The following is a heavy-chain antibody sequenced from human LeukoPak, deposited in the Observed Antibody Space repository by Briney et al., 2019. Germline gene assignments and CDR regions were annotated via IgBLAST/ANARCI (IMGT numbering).Heavy chain of an antibody. V-gene: IGHV5-51*01. CDR1: GCSFASYW. J-gene: IGHJ4*02. D-gene: IGHD2-2*01. Sequence: GESLKISCKGSGCSFASYWIGWVRQMPGKGLEWMAIIYPGDSDTRYSPSFQGRVTISADKSISTAYLQWSSLKASDTAMYYCARHSSQDIVVVPAAWWIDYWGQGTLVTVSA. CDR2: IYPGDSDT. CDR3: ARHSSQDIVVVPAAWWIDY.